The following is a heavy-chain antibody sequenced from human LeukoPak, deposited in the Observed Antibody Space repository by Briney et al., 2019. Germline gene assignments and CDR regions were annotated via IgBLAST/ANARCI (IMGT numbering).Heavy chain of an antibody. V-gene: IGHV4-38-2*02. CDR2: IYHSGST. J-gene: IGHJ5*02. CDR3: ARDLHVIQLWPGGDWFDP. CDR1: GYSISSGYY. D-gene: IGHD5-18*01. Sequence: SETLSLTCTVSGYSISSGYYWGWIRQPPGKGLEWIGSIYHSGSTYYNPSLKSRVTISVDTSKNQFSLKLSSVTAADTAVYYCARDLHVIQLWPGGDWFDPWGQGTLVTVSS.